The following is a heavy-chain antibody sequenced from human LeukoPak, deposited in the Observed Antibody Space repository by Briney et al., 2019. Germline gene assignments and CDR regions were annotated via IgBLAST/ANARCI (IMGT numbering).Heavy chain of an antibody. CDR1: GFTFSNAW. V-gene: IGHV3-15*01. J-gene: IGHJ4*02. Sequence: GGSLRLSCAASGFTFSNAWMSWVRQAPGKGLEWVGRIKSKTDGGTTDHAAPVKGRFTISRDDSKNTLYLQMNSLKTEDTAVYYCTTPYYDILTGHWGQGTLVTVFS. CDR3: TTPYYDILTGH. D-gene: IGHD3-9*01. CDR2: IKSKTDGGTT.